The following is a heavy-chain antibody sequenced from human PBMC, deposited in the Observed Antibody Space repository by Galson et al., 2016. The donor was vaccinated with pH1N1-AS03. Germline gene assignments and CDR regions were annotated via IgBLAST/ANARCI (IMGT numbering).Heavy chain of an antibody. Sequence: SLRLSCAASGFIFSGNSMSWVRQAPGKGLEWVAAISPTGETTPYADSVKGRFIISRDNSKNTLFLEMDSLRAEDTAVYYCAKCDVSCQHSTLDYWGQGTLGTVSS. CDR1: GFIFSGNS. D-gene: IGHD2-2*01. J-gene: IGHJ4*02. V-gene: IGHV3-23*01. CDR3: AKCDVSCQHSTLDY. CDR2: ISPTGETT.